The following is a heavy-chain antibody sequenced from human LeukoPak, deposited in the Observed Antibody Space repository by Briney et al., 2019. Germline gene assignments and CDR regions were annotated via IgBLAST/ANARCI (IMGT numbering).Heavy chain of an antibody. CDR1: GYTFTSYD. V-gene: IGHV1-8*03. CDR2: MNPNSGNT. J-gene: IGHJ6*03. D-gene: IGHD3-3*01. Sequence: ASVKVSCKASGYTFTSYDINWVRQATGQGLEWMGWMNPNSGNTGYAQKFQGRVTITRNTSISTAYMELSSLRSEGTAVYYCARVSVLRFLEWLHYYMDVWGKGTTVTVSS. CDR3: ARVSVLRFLEWLHYYMDV.